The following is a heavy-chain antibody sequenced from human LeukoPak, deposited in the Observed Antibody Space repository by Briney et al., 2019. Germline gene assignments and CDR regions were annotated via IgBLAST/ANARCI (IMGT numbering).Heavy chain of an antibody. CDR2: IFHGGST. V-gene: IGHV4-38-2*01. D-gene: IGHD2-15*01. CDR3: ARIGAHWSGGSCYSENTTYYYYYMDV. J-gene: IGHJ6*03. Sequence: PSQSLSLTCAVFGSSVSSGYYGAWIRQPPGKGLEWFGGIFHGGSTSYNPSLKSRVTISLDTSKNQFSLKLSSVPAAATAVYYCARIGAHWSGGSCYSENTTYYYYYMDVWGKGTTVTVSS. CDR1: GSSVSSGYY.